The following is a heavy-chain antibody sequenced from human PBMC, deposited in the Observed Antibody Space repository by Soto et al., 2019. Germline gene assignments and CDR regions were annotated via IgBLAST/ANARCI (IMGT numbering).Heavy chain of an antibody. J-gene: IGHJ4*02. CDR1: GFTVSNNY. CDR3: ARTLLRS. V-gene: IGHV3-66*01. Sequence: EVQLVESGGGLVQPGGSLRLSCAASGFTVSNNYMTCVRQAPGKGLEWVSLIYSGGDTFYADSVKGRFTISRDNFKNTLYLQMNSLRAEGTAVYYCARTLLRSRGQGTLVTVSS. CDR2: IYSGGDT.